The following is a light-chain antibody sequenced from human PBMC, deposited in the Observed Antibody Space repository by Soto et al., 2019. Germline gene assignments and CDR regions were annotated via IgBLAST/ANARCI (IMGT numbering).Light chain of an antibody. V-gene: IGLV2-18*02. Sequence: QSVLTQPPSLSGSPGQSVTISCTGTSNDVGSYNRVSWYQQPPGTAPKLMIYEVNNRPSGVPDRFSGSKSGNTASLTITGLQAEDEADYYCSSYTSSSTYVFGTGTKVTVL. CDR3: SSYTSSSTYV. CDR2: EVN. CDR1: SNDVGSYNR. J-gene: IGLJ1*01.